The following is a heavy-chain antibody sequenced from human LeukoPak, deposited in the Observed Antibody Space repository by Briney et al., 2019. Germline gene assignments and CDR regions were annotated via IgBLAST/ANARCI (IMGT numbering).Heavy chain of an antibody. D-gene: IGHD2-2*01. Sequence: SVKVSCKASGGTFSRYAISWVRQAPGQGLGWMGGIIPIFGTSNYAQKFQGRVTINTDASTSTAYMELSSLRYEDTAVYYCARASTYCSSTSCSYYYYMDVWGKGTTVTVSS. CDR3: ARASTYCSSTSCSYYYYMDV. V-gene: IGHV1-69*05. J-gene: IGHJ6*03. CDR2: IIPIFGTS. CDR1: GGTFSRYA.